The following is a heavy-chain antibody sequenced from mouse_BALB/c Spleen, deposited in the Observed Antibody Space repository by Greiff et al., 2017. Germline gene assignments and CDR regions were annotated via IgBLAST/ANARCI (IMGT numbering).Heavy chain of an antibody. CDR1: GYTFTSYW. D-gene: IGHD2-1*01. Sequence: VQLQQPGAELVRPGASVKLSCKASGYTFTSYWINWVKQRPGQGLEWIGNIYPSDSYTNYNQKFKDKATLTVDKSSSTAYMQLSSPTSEDSAVYYCTRSTDYCNYDMDYWGQGTTVTVSS. CDR3: TRSTDYCNYDMDY. J-gene: IGHJ4*01. CDR2: IYPSDSYT. V-gene: IGHV1-69*02.